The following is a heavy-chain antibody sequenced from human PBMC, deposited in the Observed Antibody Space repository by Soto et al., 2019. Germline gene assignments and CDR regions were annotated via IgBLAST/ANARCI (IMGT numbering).Heavy chain of an antibody. D-gene: IGHD3-3*01. CDR3: AIDDFWNPRGGMDV. CDR1: GFTFSSYG. J-gene: IGHJ6*02. CDR2: IWYDGSNK. V-gene: IGHV3-33*01. Sequence: GGSLRLSCAASGFTFSSYGMHWVRQAPGKGLEWVAVIWYDGSNKYYADSVKGRFTISRDNSKNTLYLQMNSLRAEDTAVYYCAIDDFWNPRGGMDVWGQGTTVTVSS.